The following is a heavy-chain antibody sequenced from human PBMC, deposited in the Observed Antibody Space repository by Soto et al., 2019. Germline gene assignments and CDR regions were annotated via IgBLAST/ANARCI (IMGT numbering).Heavy chain of an antibody. CDR3: ARGDYYDRRFDS. CDR2: IKEDGSEK. CDR1: GFTFSSSW. J-gene: IGHJ4*02. D-gene: IGHD3-22*01. V-gene: IGHV3-7*03. Sequence: GGSLRLSCAASGFTFSSSWMNWVRQAPGKGLEWVADIKEDGSEKYYVDSLKGRFTISRDNAKNSLYLQMNSLRAEDTAVYYCARGDYYDRRFDSWGQGTLVTVSS.